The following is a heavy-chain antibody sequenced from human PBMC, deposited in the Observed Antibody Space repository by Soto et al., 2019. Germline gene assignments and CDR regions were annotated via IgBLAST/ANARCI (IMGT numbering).Heavy chain of an antibody. Sequence: GESLKISCKGSGYSFTSYWIGWVRQMPGKGLEWMGIIYPGDSDTRYSPSFQGQVTISADKSISTAYLQWSSLKASDTAMYYCARLGPTYNYDSSQGNWFDPWGKEPLVTIS. CDR1: GYSFTSYW. J-gene: IGHJ5*02. CDR3: ARLGPTYNYDSSQGNWFDP. D-gene: IGHD3-22*01. V-gene: IGHV5-51*01. CDR2: IYPGDSDT.